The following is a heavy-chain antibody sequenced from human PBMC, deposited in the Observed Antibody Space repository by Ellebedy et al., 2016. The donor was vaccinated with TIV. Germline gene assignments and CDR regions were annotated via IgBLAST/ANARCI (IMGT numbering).Heavy chain of an antibody. CDR2: IRSKANSYAT. J-gene: IGHJ5*02. V-gene: IGHV3-73*01. D-gene: IGHD1-7*01. CDR3: TRLSSGTTEDWFNP. Sequence: GESLKISXAASGFTFSGSAMHWVRQASGKGLEWVGRIRSKANSYATAYAASVKGRFTISRDDSKNTAYLQMNSLKTEDTAVYYCTRLSSGTTEDWFNPWGQGTLVTVSS. CDR1: GFTFSGSA.